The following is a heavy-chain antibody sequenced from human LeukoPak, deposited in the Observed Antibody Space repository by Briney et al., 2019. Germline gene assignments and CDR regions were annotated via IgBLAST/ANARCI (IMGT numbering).Heavy chain of an antibody. CDR1: GGSISSRNDY. V-gene: IGHV4-39*01. D-gene: IGHD3-22*01. CDR3: ASRRNYDSSDDAFDI. Sequence: PSETLSLTCSVSGGSISSRNDYWGWIRQPPGKGLEWIGTIYYNGRTYYNPSLESRVTISVDTSKNQFSLKLSFVSAADTAVYYCASRRNYDSSDDAFDIWGQGTMVTVSS. CDR2: IYYNGRT. J-gene: IGHJ3*02.